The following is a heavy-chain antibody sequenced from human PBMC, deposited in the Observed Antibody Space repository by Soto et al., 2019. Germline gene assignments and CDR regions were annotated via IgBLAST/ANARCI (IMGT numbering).Heavy chain of an antibody. CDR1: GYTFTSYG. V-gene: IGHV1-18*04. CDR2: ISAYNGNT. J-gene: IGHJ5*02. CDR3: ARDREGGYSGYDLGFDP. D-gene: IGHD5-12*01. Sequence: GASVKVSCKASGYTFTSYGISWVRQAPGQGLEWMGWISAYNGNTNYAQKLQGRVTMTTDTSTSTAYMELRSLRSDDTAVYYCARDREGGYSGYDLGFDPWGQGTLVTVSS.